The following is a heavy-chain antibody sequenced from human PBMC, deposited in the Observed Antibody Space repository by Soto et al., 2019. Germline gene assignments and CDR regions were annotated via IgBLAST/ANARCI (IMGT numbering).Heavy chain of an antibody. CDR3: ARAIKRGLYSRSLDY. D-gene: IGHD4-4*01. Sequence: SETLSLACTVSGGSISSGGYYWSWIRQHPGKGLEWIGYIYYSGSTYYNPSLKSRVTISVDTSKNQFSLKLSSVTAADTAVYYCARAIKRGLYSRSLDYWGQGTLVTVSS. CDR2: IYYSGST. V-gene: IGHV4-31*03. CDR1: GGSISSGGYY. J-gene: IGHJ4*02.